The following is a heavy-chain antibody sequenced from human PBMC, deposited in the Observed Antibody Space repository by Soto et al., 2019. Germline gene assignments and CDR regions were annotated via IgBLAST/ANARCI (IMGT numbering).Heavy chain of an antibody. Sequence: SETLSLTCTVSGGSISSYYWSWIRQPPGKGLEWIGYIYYSGSTNYNPSLKSRVTISVDTSNNQFSLKLSSVTAADTAVYYCARVHVMVVAGSTFDYWGHGTLVTVSS. CDR2: IYYSGST. D-gene: IGHD6-19*01. J-gene: IGHJ4*01. V-gene: IGHV4-59*08. CDR3: ARVHVMVVAGSTFDY. CDR1: GGSISSYY.